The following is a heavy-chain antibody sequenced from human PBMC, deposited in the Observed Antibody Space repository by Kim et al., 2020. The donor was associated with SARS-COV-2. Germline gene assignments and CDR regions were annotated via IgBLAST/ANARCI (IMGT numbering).Heavy chain of an antibody. CDR2: ISNSIGTT. J-gene: IGHJ6*03. V-gene: IGHV3-23*01. Sequence: GGSLRLSCAGSGFTFSAYAMTWVRKAPGKGLEWVSRISNSIGTTYYTNSVKGRFTIPRDNSKNTLYLQTNNTRTEDMAVYYGAKVRYGNLVVNYMDVWGKGTTVSVS. CDR1: GFTFSAYA. D-gene: IGHD3-10*01. CDR3: AKVRYGNLVVNYMDV.